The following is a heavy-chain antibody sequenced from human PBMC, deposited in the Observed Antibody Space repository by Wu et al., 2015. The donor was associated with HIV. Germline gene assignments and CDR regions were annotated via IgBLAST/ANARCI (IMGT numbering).Heavy chain of an antibody. Sequence: QVQLVQSGGEVKKPGASVKVSCKASGYSFTNSAISWVRQAPGQGLEWMGWISVYNGKTNYAQKLQGRVTMTRDTSITTAYLELSSLTSDDTAVYYXAREGRRSSSWYQRAFDIVGQGTSGHRLF. V-gene: IGHV1-18*01. CDR3: AREGRRSSSWYQRAFDI. CDR2: ISVYNGKT. J-gene: IGHJ3*02. D-gene: IGHD6-13*01. CDR1: GYSFTNSA.